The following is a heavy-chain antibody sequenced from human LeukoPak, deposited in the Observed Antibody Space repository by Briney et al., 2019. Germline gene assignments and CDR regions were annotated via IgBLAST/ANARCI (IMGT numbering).Heavy chain of an antibody. V-gene: IGHV4-34*01. CDR3: ARGGGVAVADYFFDY. CDR2: INHSGIT. CDR1: GESFSNYF. D-gene: IGHD6-19*01. J-gene: IGHJ4*02. Sequence: SETLSLTCAVSGESFSNYFWSWIRQPPGKGLDWIGEINHSGITNYNPFLKSRVTISVDTAKSQLSLKLSSVTAADTAVYYCARGGGVAVADYFFDYWGQGTLVTVSS.